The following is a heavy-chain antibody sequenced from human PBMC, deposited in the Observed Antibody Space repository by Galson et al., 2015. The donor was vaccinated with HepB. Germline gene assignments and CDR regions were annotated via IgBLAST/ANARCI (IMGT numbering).Heavy chain of an antibody. D-gene: IGHD3-9*01. Sequence: QSGAEVKKPGESLRISCTGSGYSFTNYWITWVRQMPGKGLEWMGRIDPSDSYTNYSPSFQGHVTISVDKSISTAYLQWSNLEASDTAIYFCARQFYDPLSPPPTTINFFDPWGQGTLVTVSS. CDR3: ARQFYDPLSPPPTTINFFDP. J-gene: IGHJ5*02. CDR1: GYSFTNYW. CDR2: IDPSDSYT. V-gene: IGHV5-10-1*01.